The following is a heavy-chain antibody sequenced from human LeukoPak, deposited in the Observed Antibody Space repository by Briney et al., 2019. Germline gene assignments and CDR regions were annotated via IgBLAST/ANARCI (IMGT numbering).Heavy chain of an antibody. J-gene: IGHJ6*02. V-gene: IGHV3-11*01. Sequence: GGSLRLSCAASGFTLSDYYMSWIPQSPEKGLDLISYISNSGRMIYNADSVKGRFSISRDNAKNSVYLQMSSLSAEATAIYYCARGRPGEGMDVWGQGTTVTVSS. D-gene: IGHD4-17*01. CDR2: ISNSGRMI. CDR3: ARGRPGEGMDV. CDR1: GFTLSDYY.